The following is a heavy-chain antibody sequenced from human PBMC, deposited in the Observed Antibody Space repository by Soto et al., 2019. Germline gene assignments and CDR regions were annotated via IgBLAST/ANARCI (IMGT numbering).Heavy chain of an antibody. V-gene: IGHV1-58*01. CDR2: IVVGSGNT. D-gene: IGHD6-13*01. CDR1: GFTFTSPA. Sequence: SVKVSCKASGFTFTSPAVQWVRQARGQRLEWIGWIVVGSGNTNYAQKFQERVTITRDMSTSTAYMELSSLRSEDTAVYYCAAGPLAAAATWGQGTLVTVSS. CDR3: AAGPLAAAAT. J-gene: IGHJ5*02.